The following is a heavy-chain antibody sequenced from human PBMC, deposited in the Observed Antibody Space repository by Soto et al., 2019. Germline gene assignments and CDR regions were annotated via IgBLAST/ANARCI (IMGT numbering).Heavy chain of an antibody. CDR3: TREVQPGVRREYDY. D-gene: IGHD1-1*01. J-gene: IGHJ4*02. V-gene: IGHV3-21*01. CDR1: AFTFGSHT. CDR2: IDSGGSRT. Sequence: EAHLVESGGGLVKPGGSLRLSCEASAFTFGSHTMKWVRQAPGKGLEWVSSIDSGGSRTFYADTVKGRFTISRDNAKNSLFLQMNSLRAEDTAVYFCTREVQPGVRREYDYWGQGTLVTVSS.